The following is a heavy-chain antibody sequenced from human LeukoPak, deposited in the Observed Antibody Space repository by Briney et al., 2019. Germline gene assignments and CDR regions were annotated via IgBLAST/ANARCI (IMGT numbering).Heavy chain of an antibody. D-gene: IGHD3-10*01. CDR3: AREIRPRITMVRGVRSYFDY. Sequence: QTGGSLRLSCAASGFTVSINYMSWVRQAPGKGLEWISVIYVDGRTYYADSVKGRSIISRDSSKNTLYLQMNSLRTEDTAVYYCAREIRPRITMVRGVRSYFDYWGQGTLVTVSS. CDR2: IYVDGRT. CDR1: GFTVSINY. J-gene: IGHJ4*02. V-gene: IGHV3-66*01.